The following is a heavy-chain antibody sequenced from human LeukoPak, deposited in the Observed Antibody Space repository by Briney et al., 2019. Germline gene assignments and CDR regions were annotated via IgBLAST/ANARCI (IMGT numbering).Heavy chain of an antibody. D-gene: IGHD2-2*01. J-gene: IGHJ3*02. CDR3: CSFCSSTNYRDDDFDI. CDR2: INPSGGRT. Sequence: ASVKVSCKASGYTITHFYMHWVRQAPGQGLEWMGIINPSGGRTTYAQMFEGRLTMTRDMSTSTIYMELSSLSSGDTAVYYCCSFCSSTNYRDDDFDIWGQGTLVTVSP. CDR1: GYTITHFY. V-gene: IGHV1-46*01.